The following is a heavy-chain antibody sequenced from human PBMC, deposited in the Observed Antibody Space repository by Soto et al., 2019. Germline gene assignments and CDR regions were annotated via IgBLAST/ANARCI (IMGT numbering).Heavy chain of an antibody. V-gene: IGHV3-30*18. CDR3: AKDLVSCGDHEAPRDTMDV. J-gene: IGHJ6*01. Sequence: QVQLVESGGGVVQPGRSLRLSCAVSGFTFSSYGMHWVRQAPDKGLEWVAVISYDGSNKYYADSVKGRFTISRDNSKNTLYLKMNSMRTEDTGVYYCAKDLVSCGDHEAPRDTMDVWGQGTRVTVSS. CDR2: ISYDGSNK. CDR1: GFTFSSYG. D-gene: IGHD4-17*01.